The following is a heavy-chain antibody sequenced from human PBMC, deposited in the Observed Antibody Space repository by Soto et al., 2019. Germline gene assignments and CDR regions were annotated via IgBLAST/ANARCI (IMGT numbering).Heavy chain of an antibody. D-gene: IGHD6-13*01. CDR3: TSTYSSNWYAGN. V-gene: IGHV3-23*01. CDR1: GFAFSFYA. J-gene: IGHJ4*02. CDR2: IGGTGART. Sequence: LRLSCVGSGFAFSFYAMTWVRQAPGKGLEWVSGIGGTGARTHYADSVKARFTIPRDNSKNTLYLQMNSLRAEDTAVYYCTSTYSSNWYAGNWGQGTLVTVSS.